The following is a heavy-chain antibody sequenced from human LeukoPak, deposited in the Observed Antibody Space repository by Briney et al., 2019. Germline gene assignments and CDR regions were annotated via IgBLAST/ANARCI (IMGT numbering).Heavy chain of an antibody. J-gene: IGHJ3*02. Sequence: PSETLSLTCAVSGGSISSGGYYWSWIRQHPGKGLEWIGYIYYSGSTNYNPSLKSRVTMSVDTSKNQFSLKLSSVTAADTAVYYFACSVVTADAFDIWGQGTMVTVSS. CDR1: GGSISSGGYY. CDR2: IYYSGST. V-gene: IGHV4-31*11. CDR3: ACSVVTADAFDI. D-gene: IGHD2-21*02.